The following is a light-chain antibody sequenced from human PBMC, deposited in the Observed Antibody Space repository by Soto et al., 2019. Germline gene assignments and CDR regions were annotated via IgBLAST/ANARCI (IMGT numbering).Light chain of an antibody. CDR2: EVS. V-gene: IGLV2-23*02. Sequence: QSVLTQPASVSGSPGQSITISCTGTSSDVGSYNLVSWYQQHPGKAPKLMIYEVSKRPSGVSNRFSGSKSGNTASLTISGHQAEDEADYYCCSYAGSSPVVFGGGTKLTVL. J-gene: IGLJ2*01. CDR1: SSDVGSYNL. CDR3: CSYAGSSPVV.